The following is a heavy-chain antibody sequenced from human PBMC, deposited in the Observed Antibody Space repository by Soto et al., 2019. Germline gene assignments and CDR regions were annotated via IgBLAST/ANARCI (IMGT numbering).Heavy chain of an antibody. J-gene: IGHJ6*02. V-gene: IGHV1-18*04. CDR2: ISAYNGNT. Sequence: ASVKVSCKASGYTFTSHGISWLRQAPGQGLEWMGWISAYNGNTNYPQKVQGRVTMTTDTSTSTAYMELRSLRSDDTAVYYCARENPPDVWGQGTTVTVSS. CDR1: GYTFTSHG. CDR3: ARENPPDV.